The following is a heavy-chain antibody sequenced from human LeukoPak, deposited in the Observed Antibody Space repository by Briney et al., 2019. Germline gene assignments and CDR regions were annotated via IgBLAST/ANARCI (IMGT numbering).Heavy chain of an antibody. D-gene: IGHD3-10*01. Sequence: PGGSLRLSCAASEFTVSSNYMSWIRQPPGKGLEWIGEINHSGSTNYNPSLKSRVTISVDTSKNQFSLKLSSVTAADTAVYYCARGSSYYGSGSYPHYYGMDVWGQGTTVTVSS. V-gene: IGHV4-34*01. J-gene: IGHJ6*02. CDR1: EFTVSSNY. CDR2: INHSGST. CDR3: ARGSSYYGSGSYPHYYGMDV.